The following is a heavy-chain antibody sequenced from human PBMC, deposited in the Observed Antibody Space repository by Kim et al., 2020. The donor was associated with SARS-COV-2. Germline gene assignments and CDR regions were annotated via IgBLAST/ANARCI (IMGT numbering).Heavy chain of an antibody. V-gene: IGHV1-8*01. Sequence: ASVKVSCKASGYTFTSYDINWVRQATGQGLEWMGWMNPNSGNTGYAQKFQGRVTMTRNTSISTAYMELSSLRSEDTAVYYCARGRRSVGATSSYYFDYWGQGTLVTVSS. CDR1: GYTFTSYD. J-gene: IGHJ4*02. CDR2: MNPNSGNT. D-gene: IGHD1-26*01. CDR3: ARGRRSVGATSSYYFDY.